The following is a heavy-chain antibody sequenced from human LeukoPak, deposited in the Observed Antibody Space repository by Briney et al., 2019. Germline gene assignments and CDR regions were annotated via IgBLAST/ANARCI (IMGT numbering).Heavy chain of an antibody. CDR2: INPNSGDT. V-gene: IGHV1-2*02. CDR3: ARGVPPSYSSAWYVNY. CDR1: GYTFTGYY. Sequence: ASVKVSCKASGYTFTGYYMHWVRQAPGQGLEWMGWINPNSGDTNYAQKFRGRVTMTRDTSISTAYMELSRLGSDDTAVYYCARGVPPSYSSAWYVNYWGQGALVTVSS. D-gene: IGHD6-19*01. J-gene: IGHJ4*02.